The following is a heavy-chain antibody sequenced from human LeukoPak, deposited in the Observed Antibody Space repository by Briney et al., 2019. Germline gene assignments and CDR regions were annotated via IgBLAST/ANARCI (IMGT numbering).Heavy chain of an antibody. V-gene: IGHV3-23*01. CDR1: GFTFSSYA. D-gene: IGHD6-6*01. Sequence: GGSLRLSCAASGFTFSSYAMSWVRRVPGKGLEWVSVISGSGDNTHYADSVKGRFTISRDNSKNMLYLQMNSLRAEDTAVYYCAKWKYSNSGIDDYWGQGTLVTVSS. CDR3: AKWKYSNSGIDDY. J-gene: IGHJ4*02. CDR2: ISGSGDNT.